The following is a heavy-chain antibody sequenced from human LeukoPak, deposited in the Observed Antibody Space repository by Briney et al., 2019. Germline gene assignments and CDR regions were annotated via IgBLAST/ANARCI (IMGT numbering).Heavy chain of an antibody. Sequence: ASVKVSCKASGYTFTSYYMHWVRQAPGQGLEWMGIINPSGGSTSYAQKFQGRVTMTRDTSTSTVYMELSSLRSEDTAIYYCAKSLSGGRTTVTIYGMDVWGQGTTVTVSS. CDR1: GYTFTSYY. J-gene: IGHJ6*02. CDR3: AKSLSGGRTTVTIYGMDV. D-gene: IGHD4-17*01. CDR2: INPSGGST. V-gene: IGHV1-46*01.